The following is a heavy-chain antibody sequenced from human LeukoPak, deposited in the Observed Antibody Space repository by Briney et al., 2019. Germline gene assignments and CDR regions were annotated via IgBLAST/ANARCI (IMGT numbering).Heavy chain of an antibody. CDR3: GRDALVGYFSYYYMDV. V-gene: IGHV4-59*11. D-gene: IGHD2-15*01. Sequence: SETLSLTCTVSGGSISSHYWTWIRQSPGKGLEWIGDISNSGSTSYNPSLKSRVTISIDTSKNQFSLKLRSLTPADTAVYYCGRDALVGYFSYYYMDVWGKATTVTVSS. J-gene: IGHJ6*03. CDR1: GGSISSHY. CDR2: ISNSGST.